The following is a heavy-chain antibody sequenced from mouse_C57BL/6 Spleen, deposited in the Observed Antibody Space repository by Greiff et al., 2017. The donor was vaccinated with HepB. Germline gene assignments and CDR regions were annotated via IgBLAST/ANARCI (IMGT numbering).Heavy chain of an antibody. Sequence: VQLVESGPGLVQPSQSLSITCTVSGFSLTSYGVHWVRQSPGKGLEWLGVIWSGGSTNYNAAFISRLSISKDNSKSQVFFKMNSLQADDTAIYYCARNWDGYYSARAMDYWGQGTSVTVSS. J-gene: IGHJ4*01. CDR1: GFSLTSYG. CDR3: ARNWDGYYSARAMDY. D-gene: IGHD2-3*01. CDR2: IWSGGST. V-gene: IGHV2-2*01.